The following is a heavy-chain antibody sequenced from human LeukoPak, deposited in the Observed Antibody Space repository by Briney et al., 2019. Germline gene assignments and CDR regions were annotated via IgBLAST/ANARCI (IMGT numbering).Heavy chain of an antibody. CDR1: GFTFSSYA. CDR2: IRGSGDST. J-gene: IGHJ4*02. Sequence: PGGSLRLSCAAAGFTFSSYAMSWVRQAPGKGLEWVSAIRGSGDSTYYADSVRGRFTISRDNSKNTLYLQMNSLRAEDTAVYYCAKTRITYSSSPFDYWGQGTLVTVSS. CDR3: AKTRITYSSSPFDY. D-gene: IGHD6-6*01. V-gene: IGHV3-23*01.